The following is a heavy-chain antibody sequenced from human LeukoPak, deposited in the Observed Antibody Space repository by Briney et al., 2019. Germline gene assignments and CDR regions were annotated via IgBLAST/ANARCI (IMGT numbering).Heavy chain of an antibody. CDR3: ARPVQLRYLNYYYGMDV. V-gene: IGHV4-34*01. CDR2: INHSGST. D-gene: IGHD3-9*01. J-gene: IGHJ6*02. CDR1: GGSFSGYY. Sequence: PSETLSLTCAVYGGSFSGYYWSWIRRPPGKGLEWIGEINHSGSTNYNPSLKSRVTISVDTSKNQFSLKLSSVTAADTAVYYCARPVQLRYLNYYYGMDVWGQGTTVTVSS.